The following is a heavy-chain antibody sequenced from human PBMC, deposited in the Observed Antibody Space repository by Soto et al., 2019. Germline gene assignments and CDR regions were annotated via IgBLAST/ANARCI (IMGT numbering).Heavy chain of an antibody. CDR1: GGTLSSYV. Sequence: QVQLVQSAAEVKKPGSSVKVSCKASGGTLSSYVISWVRQAPGQGLEWMGGIIPIFGTTTYGEKFQGRVTITTDDSTSTTYMELSSLKSEDTGVYYCARDPRQDCSGETCYYSWGQGTLVTVS. J-gene: IGHJ4*02. D-gene: IGHD2-15*01. CDR3: ARDPRQDCSGETCYYS. CDR2: IIPIFGTT. V-gene: IGHV1-69*01.